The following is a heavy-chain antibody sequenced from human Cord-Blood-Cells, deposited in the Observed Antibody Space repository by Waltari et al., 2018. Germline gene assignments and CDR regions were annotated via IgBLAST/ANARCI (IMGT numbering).Heavy chain of an antibody. Sequence: QVQLVQSGAEVKKPGSSVKVSCKASGGTFSAYAITWLRQAPGQGLEWMGGIIPIFGTANYAQKFQGRVTITADESTSTAYMELSSLRSEDTAVYYCASFDYGSGSFDYWGQGTLVTVSS. CDR3: ASFDYGSGSFDY. V-gene: IGHV1-69*01. J-gene: IGHJ4*02. CDR2: IIPIFGTA. CDR1: GGTFSAYA. D-gene: IGHD3-10*01.